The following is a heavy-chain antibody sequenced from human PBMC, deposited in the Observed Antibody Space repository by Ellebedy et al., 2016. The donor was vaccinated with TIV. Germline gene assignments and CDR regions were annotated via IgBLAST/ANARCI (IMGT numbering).Heavy chain of an antibody. V-gene: IGHV3-30-3*01. D-gene: IGHD2-15*01. CDR3: ARDTRLVVVTSNHWNWYFDL. CDR1: GFTFSSYA. J-gene: IGHJ2*01. Sequence: PGGSLRLSCTASGFTFSSYAMHWVRQAPGKGLEWVAVISYDGSNKYYADSMKGRFTISRDNANNTLYLQINSLRPEDTAIYYCARDTRLVVVTSNHWNWYFDLWGRGTLVTVSS. CDR2: ISYDGSNK.